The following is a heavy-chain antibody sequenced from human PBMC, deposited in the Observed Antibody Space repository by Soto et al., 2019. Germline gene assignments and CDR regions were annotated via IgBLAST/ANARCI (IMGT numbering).Heavy chain of an antibody. CDR3: VGGYDVVDY. V-gene: IGHV3-30*03. J-gene: IGHJ4*02. Sequence: QVQLVESGGGLVQPGRSLRLSCAASGFSFRTYGMHWVRQAPGKGLEWVAGISSDESNKDYADSVKGRFTISRDNSKNTLYLQMHSLRAEDTAVYYGVGGYDVVDYWGQGTLVIVSS. CDR2: ISSDESNK. CDR1: GFSFRTYG. D-gene: IGHD6-25*01.